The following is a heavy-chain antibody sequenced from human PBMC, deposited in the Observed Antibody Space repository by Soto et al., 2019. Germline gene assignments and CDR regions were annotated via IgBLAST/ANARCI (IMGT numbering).Heavy chain of an antibody. J-gene: IGHJ5*02. CDR2: IFWDDDK. CDR1: GFSLSTSGEG. D-gene: IGHD2-2*01. CDR3: ANRRDATVRVPAAISAWFDP. V-gene: IGHV2-5*02. Sequence: SGPTLVNPTQTLTLTCTFSGFSLSTSGEGVGWIRQPPGKALEWLALIFWDDDKRYNSSLRSRLTITKATSKNQVVLTLTNMDPVDTATYYCANRRDATVRVPAAISAWFDPWGQGTQVTVSS.